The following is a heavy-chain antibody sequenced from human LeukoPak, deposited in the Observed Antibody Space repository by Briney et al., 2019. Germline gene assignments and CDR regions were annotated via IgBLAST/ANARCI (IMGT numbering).Heavy chain of an antibody. CDR3: AKEPPRAPYQLLYENWFDP. CDR2: ISSSSSYM. Sequence: GGSLRLSCAASGFTFSSYSMNWVRQAPGKGLEWVSSISSSSSYMYYADSVKGRFTISRDNSKNTLYLQMNSLRAEDTAVYYCAKEPPRAPYQLLYENWFDPWGQGTLVTVSS. CDR1: GFTFSSYS. J-gene: IGHJ5*02. V-gene: IGHV3-21*04. D-gene: IGHD2-2*02.